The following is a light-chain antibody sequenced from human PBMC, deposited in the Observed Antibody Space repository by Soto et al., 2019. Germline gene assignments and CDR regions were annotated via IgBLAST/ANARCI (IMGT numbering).Light chain of an antibody. V-gene: IGLV2-14*03. J-gene: IGLJ1*01. CDR2: DVS. CDR3: SSYTTSLTYV. CDR1: SSDVGAYNY. Sequence: QSVLTQPASVSGSPGQSITISCTGASSDVGAYNYVSWYQQHPGKAPKLMIYDVSSRPSGVSDRFSGSKSGNTASLTIPGLQAEDEADYYCSSYTTSLTYVFGTGTKLTVL.